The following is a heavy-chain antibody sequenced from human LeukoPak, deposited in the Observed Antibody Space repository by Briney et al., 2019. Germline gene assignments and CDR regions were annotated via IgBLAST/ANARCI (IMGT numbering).Heavy chain of an antibody. J-gene: IGHJ6*02. CDR1: GGSISSGGYY. Sequence: SETLSLTCTVSGGSISSGGYYWSWIRQHPGKGLEWIGYIYYSGSTYYNPSLKSRVTISVDTSKNQFSLKLSSVTAADTAVYYCAREIPYYYDSSGYPGDYGMDVWGQGTTVTVSS. CDR3: AREIPYYYDSSGYPGDYGMDV. CDR2: IYYSGST. D-gene: IGHD3-22*01. V-gene: IGHV4-31*03.